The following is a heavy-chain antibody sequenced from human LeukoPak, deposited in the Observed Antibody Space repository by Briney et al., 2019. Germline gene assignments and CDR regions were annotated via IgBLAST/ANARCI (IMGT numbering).Heavy chain of an antibody. Sequence: SETLSLTCTVSGGSISSGGYYWSWIRQPPGKGLERIGYIYHSGSTYYNPSLKSRVTISVDRSKNQFSLKLSSVTAADTAVYYCARVGSSARDDAFDIWGQGTMVTVSS. V-gene: IGHV4-30-2*01. J-gene: IGHJ3*02. CDR3: ARVGSSARDDAFDI. D-gene: IGHD6-13*01. CDR1: GGSISSGGYY. CDR2: IYHSGST.